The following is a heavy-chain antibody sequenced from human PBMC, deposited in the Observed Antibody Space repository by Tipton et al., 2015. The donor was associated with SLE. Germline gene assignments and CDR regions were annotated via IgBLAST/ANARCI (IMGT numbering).Heavy chain of an antibody. Sequence: TLSLTCAVYGGSFSGYYWSWIRQPPGKGLEWIGEINHSGSTNYNPSLKSRVTISVDTSKNQFSLKLSSVTAADTAVYYCAREGVVVPAAIDYWGQGTLVTVSS. CDR1: GGSFSGYY. CDR3: AREGVVVPAAIDY. CDR2: INHSGST. J-gene: IGHJ4*02. V-gene: IGHV4-34*01. D-gene: IGHD2-2*02.